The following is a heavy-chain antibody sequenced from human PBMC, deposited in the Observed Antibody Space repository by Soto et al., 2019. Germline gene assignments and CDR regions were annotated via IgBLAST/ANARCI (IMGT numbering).Heavy chain of an antibody. Sequence: PSETLSLTCTVSGGTISSWYWSWIRQPPGKGLEWIGYIYYSGSTNCNPSLKSRVTISVDTSKNQFSLKLSSVTAADTAVYYCARHGAIYSNSWYDFDYWGQGTLVTAPQ. CDR2: IYYSGST. CDR1: GGTISSWY. CDR3: ARHGAIYSNSWYDFDY. J-gene: IGHJ4*02. V-gene: IGHV4-59*08. D-gene: IGHD5-18*01.